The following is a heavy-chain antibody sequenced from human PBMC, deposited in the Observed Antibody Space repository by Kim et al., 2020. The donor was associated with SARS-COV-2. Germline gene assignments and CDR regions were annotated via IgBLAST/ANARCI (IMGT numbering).Heavy chain of an antibody. J-gene: IGHJ3*01. CDR3: AKESYYYDSSGYYSGAF. CDR1: GFTFSSYG. Sequence: GGSLRLSCAASGFTFSSYGMHWVRQAPGKGLEWVAVISYDGSNKYYADSVKGRFTISRDNSKNTLYLQMNSLRAEDTAVYYCAKESYYYDSSGYYSGAF. V-gene: IGHV3-30*18. CDR2: ISYDGSNK. D-gene: IGHD3-22*01.